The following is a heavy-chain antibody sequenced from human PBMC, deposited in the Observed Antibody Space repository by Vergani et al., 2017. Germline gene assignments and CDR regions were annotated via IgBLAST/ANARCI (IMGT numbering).Heavy chain of an antibody. V-gene: IGHV3-33*01. CDR3: ARETRDSPSSLDY. CDR2: TWYEGNNN. Sequence: QVQLVESGGGVVQPGRSLRLSCTPSSFKLGDYGMHWVRQAPGRGLEWVSMTWYEGNNNYYADSVKGRFTISKDISKNTLYLKMNSLRGYDTAVYYCARETRDSPSSLDYWGQGALVTVSS. CDR1: SFKLGDYG. J-gene: IGHJ4*02. D-gene: IGHD5-24*01.